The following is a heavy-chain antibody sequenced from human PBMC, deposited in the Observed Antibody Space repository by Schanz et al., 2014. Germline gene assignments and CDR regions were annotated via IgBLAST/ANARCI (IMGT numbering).Heavy chain of an antibody. D-gene: IGHD5-12*01. CDR3: ARKVVATIGGYYDN. V-gene: IGHV3-11*01. Sequence: QMQLVESGGGLVKPGGSLRLSCVASGFSFSDSFMSWIRQTPEKGLEWIAFMSHSGGVIYYADSVRGRFTISRDNAENALCLQMNSLRAEDTAVYYCARKVVATIGGYYDNWGQGTLVIVSS. CDR1: GFSFSDSF. CDR2: MSHSGGVI. J-gene: IGHJ4*02.